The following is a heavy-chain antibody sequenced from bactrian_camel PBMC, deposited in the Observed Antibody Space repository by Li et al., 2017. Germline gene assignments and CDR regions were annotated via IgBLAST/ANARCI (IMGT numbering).Heavy chain of an antibody. CDR1: GYTYGSYC. J-gene: IGHJ4*01. CDR2: IDSDGRT. CDR3: AEGRGSRGEHCYSLNY. D-gene: IGHD6*01. Sequence: HVQLVESGGGSVQAGGSLRISCAASGYTYGSYCMGWFRQAPGKEREGVAGIDSDGRTRYADSVKGRFTISKDNARNTVYLQMNNLQPEDTAMYYCAEGRGSRGEHCYSLNYWGQGTQVTVS. V-gene: IGHV3S55*01.